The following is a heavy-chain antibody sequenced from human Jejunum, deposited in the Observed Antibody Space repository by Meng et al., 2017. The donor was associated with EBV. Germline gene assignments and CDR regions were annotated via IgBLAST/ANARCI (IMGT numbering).Heavy chain of an antibody. V-gene: IGHV3-53*01. D-gene: IGHD6-19*01. Sequence: QLVAPGGGLIQPGGSLRLSCAASGFIVSNSYFSWVRQAPGKGLEWVSVIYSDSTTHYADSVKGRFTMSRDNSKSTLFLQMDSLRAEDTAIYYCAKRETSGWYDLWGQGTLVTVSS. CDR2: IYSDSTT. CDR1: GFIVSNSY. CDR3: AKRETSGWYDL. J-gene: IGHJ5*01.